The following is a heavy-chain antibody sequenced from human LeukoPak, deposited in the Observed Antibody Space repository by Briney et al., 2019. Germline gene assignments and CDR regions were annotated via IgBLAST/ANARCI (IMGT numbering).Heavy chain of an antibody. V-gene: IGHV4-31*03. CDR2: IYYSGST. J-gene: IGHJ4*02. D-gene: IGHD6-13*01. CDR1: GGSISSGGYY. CDR3: ARELEDNIAAAGIDY. Sequence: SETLSLTCTVSGGSISSGGYYWSWIRQHPGKGLEWIGYIYYSGSTYYNPSLKSRVTISVDTSKNQFSLKLSSVTAADTAVYYCARELEDNIAAAGIDYWGQGTLVTVSS.